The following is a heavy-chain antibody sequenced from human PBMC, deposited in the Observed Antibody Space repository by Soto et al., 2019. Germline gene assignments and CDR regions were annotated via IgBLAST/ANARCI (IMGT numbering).Heavy chain of an antibody. CDR1: GFIFSGTT. CDR2: IRGRADNYAT. D-gene: IGHD6-13*01. V-gene: IGHV3-73*02. CDR3: TRAPDGNNADY. J-gene: IGHJ4*02. Sequence: EVQLVESGGDLVQPGGSLKLSCAASGFIFSGTTIHWVRQASGERLEWVGRIRGRADNYATGYAASVKGRFTISRDDSKKTAYLQMNSLKTEDTAVYFCTRAPDGNNADYWGQGTLVTVSS.